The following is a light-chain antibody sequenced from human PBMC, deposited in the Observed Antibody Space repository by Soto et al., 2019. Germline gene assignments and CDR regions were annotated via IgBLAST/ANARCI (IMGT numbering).Light chain of an antibody. V-gene: IGKV3-20*01. Sequence: EILLMQSPDTLSLSPGQRATLSCRASQSVSKNYLAWYQQKLRQAPRLLIYGASSRVAGVPDRFSGSGSGTDFTLSVSRLELEDFAVFYCQQYVTSPPTFGQGTLLEIK. CDR2: GAS. CDR3: QQYVTSPPT. CDR1: QSVSKNY. J-gene: IGKJ2*01.